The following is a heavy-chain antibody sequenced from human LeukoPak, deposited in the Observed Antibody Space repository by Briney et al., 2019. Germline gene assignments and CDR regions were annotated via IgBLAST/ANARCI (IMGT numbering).Heavy chain of an antibody. J-gene: IGHJ4*02. CDR3: AVDYYDSSGGY. V-gene: IGHV3-23*01. Sequence: GGSLRLSCAASGFTFSSYWMSWVRQAPGKGLEWASAISGSGGSTYYADSVKGRFTISRDNAKNSLYLQMNSLRAEDTAVYYCAVDYYDSSGGYWGQGTLVTVSS. D-gene: IGHD3-22*01. CDR1: GFTFSSYW. CDR2: ISGSGGST.